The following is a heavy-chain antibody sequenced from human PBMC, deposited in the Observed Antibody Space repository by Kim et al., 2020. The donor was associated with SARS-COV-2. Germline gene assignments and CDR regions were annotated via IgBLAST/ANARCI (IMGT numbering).Heavy chain of an antibody. CDR2: IYYSGST. V-gene: IGHV4-31*03. CDR1: GGSISSGGYY. J-gene: IGHJ3*02. D-gene: IGHD5-12*01. Sequence: SETLSLTCTVSGGSISSGGYYWSWIRQHPGKGLEWIGYIYYSGSTYYNPSLKSRVTISVDTSKNQFSLKLSSVTAADTAVYYCARVSQDSGYDYAFDIWGQGTMVTVSS. CDR3: ARVSQDSGYDYAFDI.